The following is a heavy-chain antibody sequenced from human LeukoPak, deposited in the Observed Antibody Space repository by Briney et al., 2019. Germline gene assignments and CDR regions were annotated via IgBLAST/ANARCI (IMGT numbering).Heavy chain of an antibody. CDR2: IYYSGST. CDR1: GGSISSSSYY. D-gene: IGHD6-19*01. CDR3: ARAVSVAGTIIWNDY. V-gene: IGHV4-39*01. Sequence: SETLSLTCTVSGGSISSSSYYWGWIRQPPGKGLEWIGSIYYSGSTYYNPSLKSRVTISVDTSKNQFSLKLSSVTAADTAVYYCARAVSVAGTIIWNDYWGQGTLVTVSS. J-gene: IGHJ4*02.